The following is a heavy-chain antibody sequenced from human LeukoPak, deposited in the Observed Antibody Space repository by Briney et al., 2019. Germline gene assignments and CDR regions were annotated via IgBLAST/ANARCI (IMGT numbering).Heavy chain of an antibody. CDR2: ISPSSDNT. Sequence: GGSLRLSCGASGYXFRNYYMSWIRQAPGKGLEWVSHISPSSDNTNYADSVKGRSTISRDNAKNSLYLQMNSLRAEDTAVYYCARGGNYFDYWGQGTLVTVSS. V-gene: IGHV3-11*05. J-gene: IGHJ4*02. CDR3: ARGGNYFDY. CDR1: GYXFRNYY. D-gene: IGHD3-16*01.